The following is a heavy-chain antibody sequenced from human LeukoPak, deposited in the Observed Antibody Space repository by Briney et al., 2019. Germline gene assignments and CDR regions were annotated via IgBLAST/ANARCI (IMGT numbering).Heavy chain of an antibody. CDR3: ARVAAARLYYYYYYYMDV. Sequence: KPSETLSLTCTVSGYSISSGYYWGWIRQPPGKGLEWIGSIYHSGSTYYNPSLKSRVTISVDTSKDQFSLKLSSVTAADTAVYYCARVAAARLYYYYYYYMDVWGKGTTVTVSS. D-gene: IGHD6-6*01. CDR1: GYSISSGYY. CDR2: IYHSGST. V-gene: IGHV4-38-2*02. J-gene: IGHJ6*03.